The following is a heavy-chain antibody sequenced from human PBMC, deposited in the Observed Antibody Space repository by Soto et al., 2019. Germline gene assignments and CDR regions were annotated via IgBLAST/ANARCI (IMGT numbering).Heavy chain of an antibody. CDR1: GDSISRSGYA. Sequence: QLHLQESGPGLVRPSETLSLTCTVSGDSISRSGYAWGWIRQAPRKGLESIGSFYHTGSTYYNPSLKTRISLSGHTSKNQFSPRLTSATAPDPALYYCVRHPIEVAGFMIEFWGQGTLVTVSS. V-gene: IGHV4-39*01. D-gene: IGHD6-19*01. CDR3: VRHPIEVAGFMIEF. J-gene: IGHJ4*02. CDR2: FYHTGST.